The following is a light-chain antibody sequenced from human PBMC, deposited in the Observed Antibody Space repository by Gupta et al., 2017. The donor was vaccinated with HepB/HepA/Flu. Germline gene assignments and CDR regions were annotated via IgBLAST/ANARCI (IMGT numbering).Light chain of an antibody. V-gene: IGKV3-20*01. J-gene: IGKJ4*01. CDR2: GAS. CDR1: QSVSSSY. Sequence: EIVFTHSPGTLSLSPGERATLSCRASQSVSSSYLAWYQQKPGQAPRLLIYGASSRATGIPDRFSGSGSGTDFTLTISRLEPEDFAVYYCQQEGSSPLTFGGGTKVEIK. CDR3: QQEGSSPLT.